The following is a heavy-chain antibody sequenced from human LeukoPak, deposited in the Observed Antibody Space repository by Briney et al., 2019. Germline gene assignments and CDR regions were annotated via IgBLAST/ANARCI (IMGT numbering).Heavy chain of an antibody. Sequence: GGSLRLSCAASGFTFDDYAMHWVRQAPGKGLEWVSGISWNSGSIGYADSVKGRFTISRDNAKNSLYLQMNSLRAEDTALYYCAKGTWFGELDAFDIWGQGTMVNVSS. V-gene: IGHV3-9*01. J-gene: IGHJ3*02. D-gene: IGHD3-10*01. CDR3: AKGTWFGELDAFDI. CDR2: ISWNSGSI. CDR1: GFTFDDYA.